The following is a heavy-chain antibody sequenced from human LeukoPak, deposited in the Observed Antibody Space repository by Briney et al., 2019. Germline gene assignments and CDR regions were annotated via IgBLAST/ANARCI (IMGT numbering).Heavy chain of an antibody. CDR1: GFTFSSYS. CDR3: ARGFYNTSSRPHFDY. CDR2: LSGSSSTI. Sequence: GGSLRLSCAASGFTFSSYSMNWVRQAPGKGLEWISYLSGSSSTIYYADSVKGRFTISRDNAKNSLYLQMNSLRVEDTAVYYCARGFYNTSSRPHFDYWGQGTLVTVSS. J-gene: IGHJ4*02. V-gene: IGHV3-48*01. D-gene: IGHD6-6*01.